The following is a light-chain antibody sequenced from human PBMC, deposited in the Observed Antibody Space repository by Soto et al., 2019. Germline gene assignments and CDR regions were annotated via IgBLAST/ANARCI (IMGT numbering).Light chain of an antibody. CDR2: GIS. J-gene: IGKJ2*03. Sequence: AIQMTQSPSSLSASVGDTVTFTCRASQAIRNDLGWFQQRPGKPPKLLIYGISILQTGVPSRFSGSGSGTDFTLTFSGLQPEDFATYYCLHDALFPYSFGQGTRLDI. CDR3: LHDALFPYS. V-gene: IGKV1-6*01. CDR1: QAIRND.